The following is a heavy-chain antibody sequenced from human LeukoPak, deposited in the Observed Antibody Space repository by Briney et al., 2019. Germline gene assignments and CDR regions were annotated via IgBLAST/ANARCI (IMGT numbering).Heavy chain of an antibody. V-gene: IGHV3-7*01. Sequence: GGSLRLSCAASGFTFSHYYMSWVRQAPGKGLEWVANIKQDGSEQFYLDSVKGRFTISRDNAKNALYLQMHSLRVEDTAVYYCARESIVVVPTTMDDASDIWGQGTMVTVSS. J-gene: IGHJ3*02. CDR3: ARESIVVVPTTMDDASDI. CDR2: IKQDGSEQ. CDR1: GFTFSHYY. D-gene: IGHD2-2*01.